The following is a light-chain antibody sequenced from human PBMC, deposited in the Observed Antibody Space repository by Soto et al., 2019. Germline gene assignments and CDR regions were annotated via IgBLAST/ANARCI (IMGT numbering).Light chain of an antibody. CDR1: QSVSSN. CDR2: GAF. V-gene: IGKV3-15*01. J-gene: IGKJ1*01. CDR3: QQYNDLPLT. Sequence: EIVMTQSPVTLSVSPGERATLSCRASQSVSSNLAWYQQKPGQAPSLLIYGAFTRATGIPARFSGTGSWTEFTLTISSLQSEYFALYYCQQYNDLPLTFGQGTKLDI.